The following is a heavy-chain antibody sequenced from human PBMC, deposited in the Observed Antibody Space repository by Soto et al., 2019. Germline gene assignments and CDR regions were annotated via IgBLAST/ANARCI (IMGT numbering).Heavy chain of an antibody. CDR1: GYRFTSYW. CDR3: ARHFGLITHFDY. CDR2: VDSSDSHA. D-gene: IGHD3-3*01. Sequence: PGESLKISCKASGYRFTSYWISWVRQTPGKGLEWMGRVDSSDSHANYSPFFQGRVTISVDKSISTAYLQWSSLKASDTAVYYCARHFGLITHFDYWGQGALVTVSS. J-gene: IGHJ4*02. V-gene: IGHV5-10-1*01.